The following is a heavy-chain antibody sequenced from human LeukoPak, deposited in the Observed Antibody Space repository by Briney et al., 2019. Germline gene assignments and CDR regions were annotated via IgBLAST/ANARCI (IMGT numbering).Heavy chain of an antibody. V-gene: IGHV4-4*07. J-gene: IGHJ4*02. CDR2: IYTSGST. Sequence: PSETLSLTCTVAGGSISSYYWSWIRQPAGKGLEWIGRIYTSGSTNYNASLKSRVSMSVDTSKNQFSLKLSSVTAADTAVFYCARENSGSYREFDYWGQGTLVTVSS. D-gene: IGHD1-26*01. CDR1: GGSISSYY. CDR3: ARENSGSYREFDY.